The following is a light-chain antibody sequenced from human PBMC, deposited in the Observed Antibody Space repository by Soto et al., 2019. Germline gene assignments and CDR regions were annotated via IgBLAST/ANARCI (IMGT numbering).Light chain of an antibody. CDR3: SSYTSSSNWV. Sequence: QSALTQPASVSGSPGQSITISCTGTSSDVGGYNYVSWYQQHPGKAPKLMIYEVSNRPLGVSKRFSGSKSGNTASLTISGLQAEDEADYYCSSYTSSSNWVFGGGTKLTVL. J-gene: IGLJ3*02. CDR2: EVS. V-gene: IGLV2-14*01. CDR1: SSDVGGYNY.